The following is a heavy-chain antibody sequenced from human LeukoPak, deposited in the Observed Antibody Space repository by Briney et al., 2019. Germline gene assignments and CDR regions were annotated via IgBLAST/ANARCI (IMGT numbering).Heavy chain of an antibody. CDR3: ARVPGGYYYMDV. D-gene: IGHD1-26*01. Sequence: GASVKVSCKASGGTFSSYAISWVRQAPGQGLEWMGGIIPIFGTANYAQKSQGRVTITTDESTSTAYMELSSLRSEDTAVYYCARVPGGYYYMDVWGKGTTVTVSS. V-gene: IGHV1-69*05. CDR2: IIPIFGTA. J-gene: IGHJ6*03. CDR1: GGTFSSYA.